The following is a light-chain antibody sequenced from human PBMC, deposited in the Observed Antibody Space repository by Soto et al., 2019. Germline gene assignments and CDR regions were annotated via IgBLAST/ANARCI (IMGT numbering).Light chain of an antibody. Sequence: QSALTQPASVSGSPGQSITIPCTGTTSDIGGYNFVSWYQQHPGKAPKLLIYDVRNRPSGVSNRFSGSKSGNTASLTISGLQAEDEADYYCNSYRTISTYVFGSGTKLTVL. J-gene: IGLJ1*01. CDR1: TSDIGGYNF. CDR3: NSYRTISTYV. CDR2: DVR. V-gene: IGLV2-14*01.